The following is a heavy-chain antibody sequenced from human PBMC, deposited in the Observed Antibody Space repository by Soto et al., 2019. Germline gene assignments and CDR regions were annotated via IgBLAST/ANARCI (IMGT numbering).Heavy chain of an antibody. J-gene: IGHJ6*02. CDR1: GGTFSSYA. CDR2: IIPIFGTA. D-gene: IGHD2-15*01. V-gene: IGHV1-69*06. CDR3: ARDTRDIVVVVAGVYYYYGMDV. Sequence: SLKVSCKASGGTFSSYAISWVRQAPGQGLEWMGGIIPIFGTANYAQKFQGRVTITADKSTSTAYMELSSLRSEDTAVYYCARDTRDIVVVVAGVYYYYGMDVWGQGTTVTAP.